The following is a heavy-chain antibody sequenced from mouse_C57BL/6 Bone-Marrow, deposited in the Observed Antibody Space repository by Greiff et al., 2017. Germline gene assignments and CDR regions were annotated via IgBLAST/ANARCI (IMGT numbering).Heavy chain of an antibody. CDR3: ARGRLRRRRYAMDY. Sequence: VQLQQPGAELVMPGASVKLSCKASGYTFTSYWMHWVKQRPGQGLEWIGEIDPSASYTNYNQKFKGKSTLTVDKSSSTAYMQLSSLTSEDSAVYYCARGRLRRRRYAMDYGGQGTSVTVSS. D-gene: IGHD2-4*01. J-gene: IGHJ4*01. V-gene: IGHV1-69*01. CDR2: IDPSASYT. CDR1: GYTFTSYW.